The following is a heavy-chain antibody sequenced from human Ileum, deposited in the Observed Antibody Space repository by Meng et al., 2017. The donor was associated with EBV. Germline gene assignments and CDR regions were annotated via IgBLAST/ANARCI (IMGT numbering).Heavy chain of an antibody. Sequence: GELEAAGHRLVVPSGTLSLTCMVSGDSFSGSHWWSWVRQSPEKGREWIGEVYPSGTPYYNPSLKSRVTILLDKSRNQFSLNLIHVTAADAAVYYCARDAFQYASGIPAHWGQGTLVTVSS. J-gene: IGHJ4*02. V-gene: IGHV4-4*02. D-gene: IGHD3-16*01. CDR3: ARDAFQYASGIPAH. CDR1: GDSFSGSHW. CDR2: VYPSGTP.